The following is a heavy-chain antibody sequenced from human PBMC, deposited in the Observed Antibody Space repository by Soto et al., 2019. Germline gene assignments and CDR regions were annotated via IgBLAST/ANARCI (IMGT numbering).Heavy chain of an antibody. CDR2: INHSGST. CDR3: ARRGIAVAGIFYYGMDV. J-gene: IGHJ6*02. D-gene: IGHD6-19*01. Sequence: SETLSLTCAVYGGSFSGYDWSWIRQPPGKGLEWIGEINHSGSTYYNPSLKSRVTISVDTSKNQFSLKLSSVTAADTAVYYCARRGIAVAGIFYYGMDVWGQGTTVTVSS. CDR1: GGSFSGYD. V-gene: IGHV4-34*01.